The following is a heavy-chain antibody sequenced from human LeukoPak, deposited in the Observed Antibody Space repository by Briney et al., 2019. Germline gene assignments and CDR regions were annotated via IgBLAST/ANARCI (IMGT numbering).Heavy chain of an antibody. J-gene: IGHJ4*02. CDR2: ISSSGSTI. CDR1: GFTFSSYE. Sequence: PGGSLRLSCAASGFTFSSYEMNWARQAPGKGLEWVSYISSSGSTIYYADSVKGRFTISRDNAKNSLYLQMNSLRAEDTAVYYCAREFLSWAIDYWGQGTLVTVSS. V-gene: IGHV3-48*03. CDR3: AREFLSWAIDY. D-gene: IGHD2-15*01.